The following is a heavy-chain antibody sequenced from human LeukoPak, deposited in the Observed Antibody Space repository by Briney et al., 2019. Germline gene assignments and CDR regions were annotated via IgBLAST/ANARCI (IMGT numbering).Heavy chain of an antibody. CDR1: GGSISSSSYY. V-gene: IGHV4-39*01. J-gene: IGHJ4*02. Sequence: SETLSPTCTVSGGSISSSSYYWGWIRQPPGKGLEWIGSIYYSGSTYYNPSLKSRVTISVDTSKNQFSLKLSSVTAADTAVYYCARLGSGSLDYWGQGTLVTVSS. D-gene: IGHD1-26*01. CDR3: ARLGSGSLDY. CDR2: IYYSGST.